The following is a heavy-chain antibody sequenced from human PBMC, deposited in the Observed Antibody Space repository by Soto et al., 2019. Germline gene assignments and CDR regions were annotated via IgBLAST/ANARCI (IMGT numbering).Heavy chain of an antibody. CDR1: GFTFTRYS. CDR2: ISSTTNYI. J-gene: IGHJ4*02. Sequence: GGSLRPFCSSSGFTFTRYSMNWVRQAPGKGLEWVSSISSTTNYIYYTDSMKGRFTVSXXXAXXSXXLEXNXLSAEDTAVYYCARESEDLTSNFDYWGQGT. CDR3: ARESEDLTSNFDY. V-gene: IGHV3-21*01.